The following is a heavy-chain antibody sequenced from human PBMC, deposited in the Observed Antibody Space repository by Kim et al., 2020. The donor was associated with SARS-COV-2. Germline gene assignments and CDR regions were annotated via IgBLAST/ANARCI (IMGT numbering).Heavy chain of an antibody. D-gene: IGHD3-10*01. Sequence: SETLSLTCTVSGGSISSSSYYWGWIRQPPGKGLEWIGSIYYSGSTYYNPSLKSRVTISVDTSKNQFSLKLSSVTAADTAVYYCARLTGSGSYYNNYYYYG. CDR1: GGSISSSSYY. V-gene: IGHV4-39*01. J-gene: IGHJ6*01. CDR3: ARLTGSGSYYNNYYYYG. CDR2: IYYSGST.